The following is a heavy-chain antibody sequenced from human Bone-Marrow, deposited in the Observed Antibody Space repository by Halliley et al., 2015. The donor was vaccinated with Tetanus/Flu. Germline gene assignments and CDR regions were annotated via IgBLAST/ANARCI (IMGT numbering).Heavy chain of an antibody. V-gene: IGHV4-4*08. D-gene: IGHD6-19*01. Sequence: WFGYIFSGGRPNYTPPPKGRVTVSLDPSRTPFSLKLSSVTAADTAVYYCATAAGSGWYYFDHWGQGTLVTVSS. CDR3: ATAAGSGWYYFDH. CDR2: IFSGGRP. J-gene: IGHJ4*02.